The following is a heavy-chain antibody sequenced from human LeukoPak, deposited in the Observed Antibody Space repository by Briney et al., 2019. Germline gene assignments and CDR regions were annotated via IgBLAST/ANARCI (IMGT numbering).Heavy chain of an antibody. CDR2: IKYDGSET. D-gene: IGHD2-2*01. CDR3: ARGGVVVRPWYFDL. V-gene: IGHV3-7*04. Sequence: GGSLRLSCEASGFIFSNYWMSWVRQAPGKGLEWVANIKYDGSETYYVDSVKGRFTISRGNGKNSLYVQMNSLSVEDTAVYYCARGGVVVRPWYFDLWGRGTLVTVSS. J-gene: IGHJ2*01. CDR1: GFIFSNYW.